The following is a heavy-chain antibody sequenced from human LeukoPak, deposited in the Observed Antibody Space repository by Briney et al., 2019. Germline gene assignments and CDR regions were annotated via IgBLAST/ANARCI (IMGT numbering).Heavy chain of an antibody. D-gene: IGHD2-15*01. Sequence: GGSLRLSCAASGSTFSNYGMHWVRQPAGKGLEWVAFISKDGSKKYYGGSVTGRFITSRDNSRNTVYLQMDSLRPEDTAVYYCAKDKGWSRVIDYWGQGTLVTVAS. CDR2: ISKDGSKK. J-gene: IGHJ4*02. CDR3: AKDKGWSRVIDY. CDR1: GSTFSNYG. V-gene: IGHV3-30*18.